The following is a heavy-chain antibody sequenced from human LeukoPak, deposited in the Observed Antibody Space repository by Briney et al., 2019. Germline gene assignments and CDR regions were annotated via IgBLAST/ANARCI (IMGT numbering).Heavy chain of an antibody. CDR3: AREIIGGASFLDY. CDR1: GFTFSSYD. CDR2: IGVAGDT. D-gene: IGHD1-26*01. Sequence: GGSLRLSCAASGFTFSSYDMHWVRQVTGKGLEWVSAIGVAGDTYYLGSVKGRFTISRENAKNSLYLQMNSLRAGDTAVYFCAREIIGGASFLDYWSQGTLVTVSS. V-gene: IGHV3-13*01. J-gene: IGHJ4*02.